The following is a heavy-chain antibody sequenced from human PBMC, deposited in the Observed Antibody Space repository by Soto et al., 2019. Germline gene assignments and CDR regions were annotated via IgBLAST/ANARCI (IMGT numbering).Heavy chain of an antibody. CDR1: GFTFSSYS. D-gene: IGHD3-16*01. Sequence: EVQLVESGGGLVKPGGSLRLSCAASGFTFSSYSMNWVRQAPGKGLEWVSSISSSSSYIYYADSVKGRFTISRDNAKNSLYLQMNSRRAEDTAVYYCARERWYYYYMDVWGKGTTVTVSS. V-gene: IGHV3-21*01. CDR2: ISSSSSYI. CDR3: ARERWYYYYMDV. J-gene: IGHJ6*03.